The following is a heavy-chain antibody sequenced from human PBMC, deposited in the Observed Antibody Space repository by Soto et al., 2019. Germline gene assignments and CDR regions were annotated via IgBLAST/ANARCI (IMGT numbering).Heavy chain of an antibody. J-gene: IGHJ4*02. D-gene: IGHD6-19*01. V-gene: IGHV4-38-2*01. CDR1: GYSISNGFY. CDR2: IYYRIST. Sequence: SETLSLTCAVSGYSISNGFYWGWVRQPPGGGLEWIGNIYYRISTYYNPSPRNRATISLDTSKNQVSLNLTSVTAADTALYYCARMGSSGWKGGAIDYWGQGALVTVSS. CDR3: ARMGSSGWKGGAIDY.